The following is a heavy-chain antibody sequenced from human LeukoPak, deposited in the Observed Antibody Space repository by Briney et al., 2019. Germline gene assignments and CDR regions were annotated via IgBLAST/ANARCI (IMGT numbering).Heavy chain of an antibody. CDR2: ISYDGSNK. Sequence: GGSLRLSCAASGFTFSSYAMHWVRQAPGKGLEWVAVISYDGSNKYYADSVKGRFTISRDNSKNTLSLQMNSLRAEDTAVYYCARQPRQILWFGERERYYFDYWGQGTLVTVSS. D-gene: IGHD3-10*01. J-gene: IGHJ4*02. CDR3: ARQPRQILWFGERERYYFDY. CDR1: GFTFSSYA. V-gene: IGHV3-30*04.